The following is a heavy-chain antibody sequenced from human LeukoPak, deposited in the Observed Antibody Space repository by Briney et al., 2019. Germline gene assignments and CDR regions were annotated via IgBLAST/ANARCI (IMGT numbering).Heavy chain of an antibody. V-gene: IGHV3-30-3*02. J-gene: IGHJ4*02. Sequence: GRSLRLSCAASGFTFSTYAMHWVRQAPGKGLEWVAVISYDGYNEFYADSVKGRFTISRDNSKNTLYLQMNSLRAEDTAVYYCAKSEQGGYCSSTSCSAFDYWGQGTLVTVSS. CDR1: GFTFSTYA. D-gene: IGHD2-2*01. CDR2: ISYDGYNE. CDR3: AKSEQGGYCSSTSCSAFDY.